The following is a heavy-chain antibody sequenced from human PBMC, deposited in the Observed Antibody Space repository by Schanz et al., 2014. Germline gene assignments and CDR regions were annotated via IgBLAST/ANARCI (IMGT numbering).Heavy chain of an antibody. CDR1: GGTFSSYT. V-gene: IGHV1-69*08. CDR2: ISPYNGNT. CDR3: ARDGVDAAAGGNY. Sequence: QVQLVQSEAEVKKPGSSVKVSCKASGGTFSSYTISWVRQAPGQGLEWMGWISPYNGNTNYAQKLQGRVTMTADTSTSTVYMELSSLRSEDTAVYYCARDGVDAAAGGNYWGQGTLVTVSS. D-gene: IGHD6-13*01. J-gene: IGHJ4*02.